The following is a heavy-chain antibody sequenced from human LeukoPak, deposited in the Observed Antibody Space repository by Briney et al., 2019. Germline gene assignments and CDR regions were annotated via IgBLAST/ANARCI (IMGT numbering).Heavy chain of an antibody. CDR2: INPSGGST. J-gene: IGHJ5*02. CDR3: ERDAYDSSGYHMYNWFDP. CDR1: GYTFTSYY. Sequence: GASVKVSCKASGYTFTSYYMHWVRQAPGQGLEWMGIINPSGGSTSYAQKFQGRVTMTRDMSTSTVYMELSSLRSEDTDVYYCERDAYDSSGYHMYNWFDPWGQGTLATVSS. V-gene: IGHV1-46*01. D-gene: IGHD3-22*01.